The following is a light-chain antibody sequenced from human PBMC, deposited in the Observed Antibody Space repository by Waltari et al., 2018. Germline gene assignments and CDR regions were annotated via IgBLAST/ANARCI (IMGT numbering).Light chain of an antibody. CDR1: KLGYKY. Sequence: SYELIQPPSVSVTPGPTATITCSGAKLGYKYVCWYQQKPGQSPVLVIYQSTKRPSGIPERFSGSNSGNTATLTISGTQAVDEADYYCQAWDSTTAHYVFGTGTKVTVL. J-gene: IGLJ1*01. V-gene: IGLV3-1*01. CDR2: QST. CDR3: QAWDSTTAHYV.